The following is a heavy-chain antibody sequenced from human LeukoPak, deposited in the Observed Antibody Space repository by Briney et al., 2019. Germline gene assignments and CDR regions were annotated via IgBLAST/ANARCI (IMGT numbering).Heavy chain of an antibody. J-gene: IGHJ4*02. Sequence: PSETLSLTCTVSGGSISSSSYYWGWIRQPPGKGLEWIGSIYYSGSTYYNPSLKSRVTISVDTSKNQFSLKLSSVTAADTAVYYCARGGYYGSGSYYRVPEIDYWGQGALVTVSS. CDR3: ARGGYYGSGSYYRVPEIDY. V-gene: IGHV4-39*07. CDR2: IYYSGST. D-gene: IGHD3-10*01. CDR1: GGSISSSSYY.